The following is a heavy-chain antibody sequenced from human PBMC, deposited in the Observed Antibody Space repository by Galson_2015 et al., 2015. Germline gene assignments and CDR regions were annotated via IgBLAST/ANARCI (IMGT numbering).Heavy chain of an antibody. V-gene: IGHV3-23*01. D-gene: IGHD1-26*01. CDR1: GFTFSSYA. CDR3: AKDLGSVVGGMDV. Sequence: SLRLSCAAFGFTFSSYAMSWVRQAPGKGLEWVSVISNSGGWTYYADSVKGRFTISRDNSKNTLHLQMNSLRAEDTAIYYCAKDLGSVVGGMDVWGKGTTVTVSS. CDR2: ISNSGGWT. J-gene: IGHJ6*04.